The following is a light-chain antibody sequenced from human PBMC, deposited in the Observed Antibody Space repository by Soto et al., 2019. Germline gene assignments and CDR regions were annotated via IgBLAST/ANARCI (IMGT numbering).Light chain of an antibody. V-gene: IGKV1-5*01. CDR1: QTTSSW. CDR2: DTS. J-gene: IGKJ2*01. CDR3: QQYNSFPFT. Sequence: DIQMTQSPSTLSASVGDRAIITCRASQTTSSWLAWYQQKPGEAPNLLIYDTSSLQSGVPSRFSGSGSGTEFTLTISSLQPDDFATYYCQQYNSFPFTFGQGTKVDIK.